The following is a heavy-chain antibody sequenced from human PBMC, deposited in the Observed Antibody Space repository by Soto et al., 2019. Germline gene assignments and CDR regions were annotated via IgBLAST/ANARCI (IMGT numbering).Heavy chain of an antibody. V-gene: IGHV1-2*02. CDR2: ISPNSGGT. J-gene: IGHJ6*02. D-gene: IGHD6-6*01. CDR1: GYTFTGYY. CDR3: ARDRVPFSSSPGHYYYGMDV. Sequence: ASVKVSCKASGYTFTGYYMHWVRQAPGQGLEWMGWISPNSGGTNFAHKFQGRVTMTTDTSINTAYMELSRLTYDDTAVYYCARDRVPFSSSPGHYYYGMDVWGQGTTVTVSS.